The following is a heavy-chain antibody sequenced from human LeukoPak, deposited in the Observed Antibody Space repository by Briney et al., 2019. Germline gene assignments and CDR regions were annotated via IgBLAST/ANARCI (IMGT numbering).Heavy chain of an antibody. Sequence: QSGGSLRLSCAASGFTFSSYEMNWVRQAPGEGLEWVSYISSSGSTIYYADSVKGRFTISRDNAKNSLYLQMNSLRAEDTAVYYCARGRADYYDSSTLGYWGQGTLVTVSS. J-gene: IGHJ4*02. D-gene: IGHD3-22*01. CDR1: GFTFSSYE. CDR3: ARGRADYYDSSTLGY. V-gene: IGHV3-48*03. CDR2: ISSSGSTI.